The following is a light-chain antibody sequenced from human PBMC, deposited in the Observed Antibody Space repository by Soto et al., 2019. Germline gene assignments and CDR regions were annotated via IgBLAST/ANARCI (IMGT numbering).Light chain of an antibody. V-gene: IGLV2-11*01. CDR3: CSYAGSSIWI. Sequence: QSALTQPRSVSGSPGQSIAISCTGTNSDVGAYNHVSWYQQHPGKAPKLIIYDVGQRPSGVPDRFSGSKSGNTASLTISGLQAEDEAHYYRCSYAGSSIWIFGGGTKLTVL. CDR1: NSDVGAYNH. J-gene: IGLJ2*01. CDR2: DVG.